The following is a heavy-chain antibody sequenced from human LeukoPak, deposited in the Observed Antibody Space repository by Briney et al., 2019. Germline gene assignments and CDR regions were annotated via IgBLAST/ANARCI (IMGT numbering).Heavy chain of an antibody. D-gene: IGHD5-12*01. Sequence: TGGSLRLSCAASGFTLSSYGMSWVRQAPGKGLEWVSGIDGSSGNSYYADSVKGRFSISRDNSKNTLYLQMDSLRADDTAVYYCAKNMGEYSGRYFDFWGQGTLVTVSS. J-gene: IGHJ4*02. V-gene: IGHV3-23*01. CDR1: GFTLSSYG. CDR2: IDGSSGNS. CDR3: AKNMGEYSGRYFDF.